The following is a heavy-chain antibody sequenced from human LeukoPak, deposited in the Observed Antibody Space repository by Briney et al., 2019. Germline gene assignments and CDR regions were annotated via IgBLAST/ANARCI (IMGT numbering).Heavy chain of an antibody. CDR3: ARTAEPYCGGDCYLYYYGMDV. Sequence: SETLSLTCTVSGGSITGFYWTWLRQPPGKGLEWIGYIYSSGSTNYNPSLKSRVAISVDTSKNQFSLKLSSVTAADTAVYYCARTAEPYCGGDCYLYYYGMDVWGQGTTVTVSS. V-gene: IGHV4-59*01. D-gene: IGHD2-21*02. CDR1: GGSITGFY. CDR2: IYSSGST. J-gene: IGHJ6*02.